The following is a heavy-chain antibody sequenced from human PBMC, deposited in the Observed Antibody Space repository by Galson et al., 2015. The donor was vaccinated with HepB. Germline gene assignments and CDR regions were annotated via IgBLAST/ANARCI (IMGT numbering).Heavy chain of an antibody. CDR3: ARDLVSGRSWFDP. CDR2: ISSSSSTI. CDR1: GFTFSSYS. V-gene: IGHV3-48*02. D-gene: IGHD3-16*01. J-gene: IGHJ5*02. Sequence: SLRLSCAASGFTFSSYSVNWVRQAPGKGLEWVSYISSSSSTIYYADSVKGRFTISRDNAKNSLYLQMNSLRDEDTAVYYCARDLVSGRSWFDPWGQGTLVTVSS.